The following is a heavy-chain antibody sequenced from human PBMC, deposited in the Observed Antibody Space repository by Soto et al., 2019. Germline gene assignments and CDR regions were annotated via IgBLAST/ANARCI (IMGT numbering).Heavy chain of an antibody. Sequence: SETLSLSSAVSGDCISSGGFSWSWIRQPPGKGLEWIGYIYHSGTSFYNPSLKSRVTISVDGSKNQFPLKVKSVTAADTAVYYCARGRLVPAVNFDYWGLGTLVTISS. CDR1: GDCISSGGFS. CDR2: IYHSGTS. V-gene: IGHV4-30-2*01. D-gene: IGHD2-2*01. CDR3: ARGRLVPAVNFDY. J-gene: IGHJ4*02.